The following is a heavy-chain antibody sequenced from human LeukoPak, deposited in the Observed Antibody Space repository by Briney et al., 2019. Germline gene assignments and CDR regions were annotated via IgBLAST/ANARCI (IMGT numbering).Heavy chain of an antibody. V-gene: IGHV4-61*01. CDR3: ARHRSNDFEY. D-gene: IGHD4-11*01. CDR2: ISYSGST. CDR1: GGSVSSDNYY. J-gene: IGHJ4*02. Sequence: RPSETLSLTCTVSGGSVSSDNYYWNWIRQPPGKGLEWIGYISYSGSTNYNPSLKSRVTISVDTSKNQFSLELSSVTAADTAVYYCARHRSNDFEYWGQGTLVTVSS.